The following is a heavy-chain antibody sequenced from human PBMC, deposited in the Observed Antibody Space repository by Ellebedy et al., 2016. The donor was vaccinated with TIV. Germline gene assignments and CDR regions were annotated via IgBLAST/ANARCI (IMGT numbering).Heavy chain of an antibody. D-gene: IGHD4-17*01. V-gene: IGHV4-31*03. CDR2: MYHSGST. CDR3: ATAPGDYFDY. J-gene: IGHJ4*02. CDR1: GGSISRGGYY. Sequence: LRLSCTVSGGSISRGGYYWSWIRQHPGKGLEWIGYMYHSGSTNYNPSLKSRVTIAADTSKNQFSLKLSSVTAADTAVYYCATAPGDYFDYWGQGTLVTVSS.